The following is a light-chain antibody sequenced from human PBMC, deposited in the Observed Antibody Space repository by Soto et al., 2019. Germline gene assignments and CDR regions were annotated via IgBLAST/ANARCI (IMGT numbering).Light chain of an antibody. CDR1: HDVSVS. CDR3: QQRDSWPYT. V-gene: IGKV3-11*01. CDR2: DAS. J-gene: IGKJ2*01. Sequence: EIVLTQSPDTLSLSPGEGATLSCRASHDVSVSLVWYRQRPGQSPRLLIHDASNRATGISARFSGSGSGTDFTRTIGSLEPEESALYYCQQRDSWPYTSGQGTKVEIK.